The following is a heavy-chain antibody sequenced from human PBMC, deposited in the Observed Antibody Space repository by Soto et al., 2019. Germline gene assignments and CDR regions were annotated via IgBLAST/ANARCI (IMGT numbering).Heavy chain of an antibody. J-gene: IGHJ1*01. CDR1: GSTFSNYA. Sequence: PGGSLRLSCAASGSTFSNYAMHWVRQAPGKGLEWVAAISYDGNDQYYADSVKGRFTISRDNSKNTLFLHMNSLRTDDTAVYYCARDLMPGAANWQEYFKYWGQGTLVTVSS. CDR2: ISYDGNDQ. CDR3: ARDLMPGAANWQEYFKY. D-gene: IGHD6-13*01. V-gene: IGHV3-30-3*01.